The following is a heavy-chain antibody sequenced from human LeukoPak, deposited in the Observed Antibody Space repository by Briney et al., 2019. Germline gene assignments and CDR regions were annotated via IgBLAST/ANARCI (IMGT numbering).Heavy chain of an antibody. CDR2: IYYSGST. CDR3: ASQYFLILSLYYFDY. D-gene: IGHD3-10*02. J-gene: IGHJ4*02. CDR1: GGSFSGYY. V-gene: IGHV4-34*01. Sequence: SETLSLTCAVYGGSFSGYYWSWIRQPPGKGLEWIGNIYYSGSTYYNPSLKSRVTISVDTSKNQFSLKLSSVTAADTAVYYCASQYFLILSLYYFDYWGQGTLVTVSS.